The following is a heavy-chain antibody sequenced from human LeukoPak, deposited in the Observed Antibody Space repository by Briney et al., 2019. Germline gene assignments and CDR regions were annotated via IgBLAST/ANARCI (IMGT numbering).Heavy chain of an antibody. J-gene: IGHJ4*02. D-gene: IGHD3-16*01. CDR2: ITASGTST. CDR3: LGRLTLGGKTLDY. V-gene: IGHV3-23*01. Sequence: GGSLRLSCAGSGFTFSSYGMSWVRQAPGKGPEGVSAITASGTSTYYADSVRGRFTISRDNSRNTLYLQMNSLRDEDTAVYHCLGRLTLGGKTLDYWGQGTLVTVSS. CDR1: GFTFSSYG.